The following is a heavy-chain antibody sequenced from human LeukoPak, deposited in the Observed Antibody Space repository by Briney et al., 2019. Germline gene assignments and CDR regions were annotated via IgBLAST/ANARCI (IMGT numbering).Heavy chain of an antibody. CDR2: ISGSGGTT. CDR3: AKYYDILTGYYEAYYHYYYMDV. D-gene: IGHD3-9*01. CDR1: GFTFSSNA. Sequence: GGSLRLSCAASGFTFSSNAMSWVRQAPGKGLEWVSVISGSGGTTYYADSVKGRLTISRDNSKNTLYLQLNSLRAEDTAVYYCAKYYDILTGYYEAYYHYYYMDVWGKGTTATVSS. V-gene: IGHV3-23*01. J-gene: IGHJ6*03.